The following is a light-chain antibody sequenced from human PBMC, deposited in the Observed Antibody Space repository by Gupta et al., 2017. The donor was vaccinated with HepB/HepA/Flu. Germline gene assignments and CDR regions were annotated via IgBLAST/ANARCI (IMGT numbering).Light chain of an antibody. CDR3: QHYLSYLAA. CDR1: QSVGAW. V-gene: IGKV1-5*03. Sequence: DIQMTQPPNTLSVSVGERVTITCRASQSVGAWLAWYQQKPGQVPKLLIYTASFLHSGVPSRFSGSGSGTKFTLTISSLQPADFAAYYCQHYLSYLAAFGQGTKVEI. CDR2: TAS. J-gene: IGKJ1*01.